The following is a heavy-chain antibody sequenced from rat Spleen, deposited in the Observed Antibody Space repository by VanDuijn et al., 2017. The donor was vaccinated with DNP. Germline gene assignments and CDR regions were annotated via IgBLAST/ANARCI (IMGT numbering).Heavy chain of an antibody. D-gene: IGHD4-3*01. J-gene: IGHJ4*01. CDR3: ARSGYYAMDA. CDR2: IQTGSGGT. V-gene: IGHV1-43*01. Sequence: QVQLQQSGAELAKPGSSVKISCKASGNAFITNYFGWIKQTTGQGLEYIGYIQTGSGGTAYNEKFKGKATLTVDKSSSTAFMQLTSLTPDDSAVYYCARSGYYAMDAWGQGTSVTVSS. CDR1: GNAFITNY.